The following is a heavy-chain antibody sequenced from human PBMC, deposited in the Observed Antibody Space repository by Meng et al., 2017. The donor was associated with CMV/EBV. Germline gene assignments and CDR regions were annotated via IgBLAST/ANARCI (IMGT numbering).Heavy chain of an antibody. CDR3: AICNVEDSSSSWDYYYGMDV. Sequence: SVKVSCKASGGTFSSYAISWVRQAPGQGLEWMGGIIPILGIANYAQKFQGRVTITADKSTSTAYMELSSLRSEDTAVYYCAICNVEDSSSSWDYYYGMDVWGQGTTVTVSS. J-gene: IGHJ6*02. CDR1: GGTFSSYA. D-gene: IGHD6-6*01. CDR2: IIPILGIA. V-gene: IGHV1-69*10.